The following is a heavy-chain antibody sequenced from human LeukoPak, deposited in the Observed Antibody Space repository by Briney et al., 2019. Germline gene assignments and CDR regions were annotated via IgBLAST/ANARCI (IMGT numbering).Heavy chain of an antibody. CDR1: GGSISSYY. J-gene: IGHJ4*02. D-gene: IGHD1-26*01. CDR2: IYYSGST. V-gene: IGHV4-59*01. CDR3: ARHFRELAFDY. Sequence: SETLSLTCTVSGGSISSYYWSWIRQPPGKGLEWIGYIYYSGSTNYNPSLKSRVTISVDTSKNQFSLKLSSVTAADTAVYYCARHFRELAFDYWAREPWSPSPQ.